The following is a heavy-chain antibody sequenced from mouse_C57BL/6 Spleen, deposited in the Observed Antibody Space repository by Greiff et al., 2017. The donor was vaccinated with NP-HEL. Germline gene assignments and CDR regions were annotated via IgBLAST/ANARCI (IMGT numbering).Heavy chain of an antibody. Sequence: VQLQQSVAELVRPGASVTLSCKASGYTFTDYEMHWVKQTPVHGLEWIGAIDPETGGTAYNQKFKGKAILTADKSSSTAYMELRSLTSEDSAVYYCTRSHYGRPFAYWGQGTLVTVSA. D-gene: IGHD1-1*01. CDR1: GYTFTDYE. CDR2: IDPETGGT. V-gene: IGHV1-15*01. J-gene: IGHJ3*01. CDR3: TRSHYGRPFAY.